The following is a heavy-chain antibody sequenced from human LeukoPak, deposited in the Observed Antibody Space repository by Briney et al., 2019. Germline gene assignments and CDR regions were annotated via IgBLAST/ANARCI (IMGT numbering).Heavy chain of an antibody. D-gene: IGHD3-10*01. CDR2: ISGSGGST. J-gene: IGHJ4*02. Sequence: PGGSLRLSCAASGFTLSSYAMSWVRQAPGKGLEWVSAISGSGGSTYYADSVKGRFTISRDNSKNTLYLQMNSLRAEDTAVYYCAKAPLWFGEFYYFDYWGQGTLVTVSS. V-gene: IGHV3-23*01. CDR1: GFTLSSYA. CDR3: AKAPLWFGEFYYFDY.